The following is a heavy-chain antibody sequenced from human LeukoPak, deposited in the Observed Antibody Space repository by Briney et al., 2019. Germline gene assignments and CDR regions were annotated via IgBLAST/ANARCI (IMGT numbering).Heavy chain of an antibody. V-gene: IGHV4-39*07. CDR1: GGSISSSSYY. CDR3: ARGSYLYYYDSSGYRYAFDI. D-gene: IGHD3-22*01. CDR2: IYYSGST. Sequence: SETLSLTCTVSGGSISSSSYYWGWIRQPPGKGLEWIGSIYYSGSTYYNPSLKSRVTISVDTSKNQFSLKLSSVTAADTAVYYCARGSYLYYYDSSGYRYAFDIWGQGTMVTVSS. J-gene: IGHJ3*02.